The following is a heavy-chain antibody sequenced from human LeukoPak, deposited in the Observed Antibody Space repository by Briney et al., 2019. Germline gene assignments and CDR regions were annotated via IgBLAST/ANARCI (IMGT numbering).Heavy chain of an antibody. V-gene: IGHV1-8*02. CDR1: GYTFTGYY. J-gene: IGHJ5*02. CDR2: MNPNSGNT. CDR3: ARAHFMITFGGVIFWFDP. Sequence: ASVKVSCKASGYTFTGYYMHWVRQATGQGLEWMGWMNPNSGNTGYAQKFQGRVTMTRNTSISTAYMELSSLRSEDTAVYYCARAHFMITFGGVIFWFDPWGQGTLVTVSS. D-gene: IGHD3-16*01.